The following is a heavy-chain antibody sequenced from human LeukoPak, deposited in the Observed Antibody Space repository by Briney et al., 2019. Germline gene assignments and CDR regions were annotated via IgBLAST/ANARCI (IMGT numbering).Heavy chain of an antibody. CDR2: IKQGGSEN. D-gene: IGHD5-18*01. Sequence: GGSLRLSCAASGFTVSSNYMSWVRQAPGKGLEWVANIKQGGSENYYVDSVKGRFTISRDNAKNSLYLQMNSLRAEDTAVYYCARGAPRGYSYYYYGMDVWGQGTTVTVSS. CDR3: ARGAPRGYSYYYYGMDV. CDR1: GFTVSSNY. J-gene: IGHJ6*02. V-gene: IGHV3-7*01.